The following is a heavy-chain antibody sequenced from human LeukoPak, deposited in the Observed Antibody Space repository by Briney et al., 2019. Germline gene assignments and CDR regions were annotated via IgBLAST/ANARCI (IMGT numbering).Heavy chain of an antibody. D-gene: IGHD6-13*01. CDR1: GGSISSGDYY. CDR2: IYYSGST. J-gene: IGHJ5*02. CDR3: ARGASIDSSSWYRWGNWFDP. V-gene: IGHV4-30-4*02. Sequence: SETLSLTCTVSGGSISSGDYYWSWIRQPPGKGLEWIGYIYYSGSTYYNPSLKSRVTISVDTSKNQFSLKLSSVTAADTAVYYCARGASIDSSSWYRWGNWFDPWGQGTLVTVSS.